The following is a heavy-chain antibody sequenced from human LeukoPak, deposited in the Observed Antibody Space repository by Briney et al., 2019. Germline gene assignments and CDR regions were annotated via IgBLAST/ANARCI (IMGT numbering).Heavy chain of an antibody. V-gene: IGHV3-9*01. CDR2: ISWNSGSI. J-gene: IGHJ4*02. CDR1: GFTFDDYA. Sequence: PGRSLRLSCAASGFTFDDYAMHWVRQAPGKGLEWVSGISWNSGSIGYADSVKGRFTISRDNAKNSLYLQMNSLRAEDTAVYYCARETPRRGETRDGYRWGQGTLVTVSS. CDR3: ARETPRRGETRDGYR. D-gene: IGHD5-24*01.